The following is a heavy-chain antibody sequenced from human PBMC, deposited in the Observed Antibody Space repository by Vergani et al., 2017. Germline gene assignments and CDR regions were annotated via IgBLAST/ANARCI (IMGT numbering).Heavy chain of an antibody. Sequence: LEASGGGSVKPGGSLRLSCAAAGFKSSDTYMSWIRQAPGKGLEWVSHISPGASTVSYTDSVTGRFTVSRDNDNNSLTLDMTTLRVEDTAVYYCAKKPGISTTRHYYAMDVWGRETTVTVSS. CDR2: ISPGASTV. D-gene: IGHD1-1*01. CDR1: GFKSSDTY. CDR3: AKKPGISTTRHYYAMDV. J-gene: IGHJ6*04. V-gene: IGHV3-11*04.